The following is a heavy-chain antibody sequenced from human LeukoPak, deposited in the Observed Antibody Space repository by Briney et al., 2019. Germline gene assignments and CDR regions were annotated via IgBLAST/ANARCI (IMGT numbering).Heavy chain of an antibody. CDR2: IIPIFGTA. V-gene: IGHV1-69*06. Sequence: EASVKVSCKASGGTLSSYAISWVRQAPGQGLEWMGGIIPIFGTANYAQKFQGRVTITADKSTSTAYMELSSLRSEDTAVYYCASSRYSSGWYYYYYYMDVWGKGTTVTVSS. CDR3: ASSRYSSGWYYYYYYMDV. J-gene: IGHJ6*03. CDR1: GGTLSSYA. D-gene: IGHD6-19*01.